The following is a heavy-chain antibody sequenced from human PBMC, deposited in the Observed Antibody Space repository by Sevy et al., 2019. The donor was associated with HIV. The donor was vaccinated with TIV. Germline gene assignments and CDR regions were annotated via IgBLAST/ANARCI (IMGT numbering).Heavy chain of an antibody. J-gene: IGHJ4*02. CDR1: GFMFSDFY. V-gene: IGHV3-11*01. CDR2: ISSSASTI. Sequence: GGSLRLSCATSGFMFSDFYMNWIRQAPGKGLEWVSYISSSASTIYYADSMKGRFTISRDNAKNALYLQMNSLRADDTAHYYCVRGGRGLYSSSWLWGDYWGQGALVTVSS. CDR3: VRGGRGLYSSSWLWGDY. D-gene: IGHD6-13*01.